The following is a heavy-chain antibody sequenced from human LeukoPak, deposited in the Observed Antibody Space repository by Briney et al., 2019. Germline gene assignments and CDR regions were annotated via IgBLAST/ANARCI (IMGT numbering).Heavy chain of an antibody. CDR3: ARGYFWSYYYMDV. V-gene: IGHV4-39*07. CDR1: GGSISSSSYH. D-gene: IGHD3-3*01. Sequence: PSETLSLTCTVSGGSISSSSYHWGWIRQPPGKGLEWIGEINHSGSTNYNPSLKSRVTISVDTSKNQFSLKLSSVTAADTAVYYCARGYFWSYYYMDVWGKGTTVTVSS. J-gene: IGHJ6*03. CDR2: INHSGST.